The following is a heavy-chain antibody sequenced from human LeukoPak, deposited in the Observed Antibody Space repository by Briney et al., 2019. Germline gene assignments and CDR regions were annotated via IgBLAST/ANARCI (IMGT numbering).Heavy chain of an antibody. V-gene: IGHV3-33*01. CDR1: GFTFNSYA. J-gene: IGHJ4*02. CDR2: IWYHGNIK. CDR3: ARAGGSYHQGLFDH. D-gene: IGHD1-26*01. Sequence: GGSLRLSCAASGFTFNSYAMHWVRQAPGKGLEWVTLIWYHGNIKYYADSVKGRFTVSRDNSNSTLFLQMNSLRAEDTAVYYCARAGGSYHQGLFDHWGQGTMVTVSS.